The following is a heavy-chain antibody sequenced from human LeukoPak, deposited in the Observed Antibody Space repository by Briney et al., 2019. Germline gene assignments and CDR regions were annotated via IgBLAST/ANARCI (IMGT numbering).Heavy chain of an antibody. V-gene: IGHV4-34*01. D-gene: IGHD3-10*01. J-gene: IGHJ3*02. CDR2: INHSGST. CDR1: GGSFSGYY. Sequence: SETLSLTCAAYGGSFSGYYWSWIRQPPGKGLEWIGEINHSGSTNYNPSLKSRVTISVDTSKNQFSLKLSSVTAADTAVYYCAREVFRWRITMVRGVSPSFDIWGQGTMVTVSS. CDR3: AREVFRWRITMVRGVSPSFDI.